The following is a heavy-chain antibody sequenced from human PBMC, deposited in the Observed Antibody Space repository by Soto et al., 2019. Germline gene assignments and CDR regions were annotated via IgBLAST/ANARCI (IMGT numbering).Heavy chain of an antibody. Sequence: SETLSLTCTVPGGSISSSSYYWGWIRQPPGKGLEWIGYIYYSGSTSYNPSLKSRVTISLDTSKNQFSLKLSSVTAADTAVYYCARHDSSPKGDFGYWGQGTLVTVSS. J-gene: IGHJ4*02. D-gene: IGHD6-13*01. CDR3: ARHDSSPKGDFGY. V-gene: IGHV4-61*05. CDR1: GGSISSSSYY. CDR2: IYYSGST.